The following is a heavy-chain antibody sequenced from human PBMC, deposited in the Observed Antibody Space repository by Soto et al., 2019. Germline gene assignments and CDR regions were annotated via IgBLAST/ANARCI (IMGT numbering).Heavy chain of an antibody. Sequence: SETLSLTCTVSGCSISSSSYYWGWIRQPPGKGLEWIGSTYYSGSTYYNPSLKSRVTISVDTSKNQFSLKLSSVTAADTAVYYCASRLTYYEFWSGMRGANDWYYFDYWGQGTLVTVSS. CDR3: ASRLTYYEFWSGMRGANDWYYFDY. CDR1: GCSISSSSYY. V-gene: IGHV4-39*01. CDR2: TYYSGST. J-gene: IGHJ4*02. D-gene: IGHD3-3*01.